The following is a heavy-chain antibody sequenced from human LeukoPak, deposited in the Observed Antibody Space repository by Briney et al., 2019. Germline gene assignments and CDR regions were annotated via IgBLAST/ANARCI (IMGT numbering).Heavy chain of an antibody. CDR1: GGSISSGSYY. Sequence: SETLSLTCTVSGGSISSGSYYWSWIRQPPGKGLEWIGYIYYSGSTNYNPSLKSRVTISVDTSKNQFSLKLSSVTAADTAVYYCARGEQWLAYNWFDPWGQGTLVTVSS. CDR3: ARGEQWLAYNWFDP. V-gene: IGHV4-61*01. CDR2: IYYSGST. J-gene: IGHJ5*02. D-gene: IGHD6-19*01.